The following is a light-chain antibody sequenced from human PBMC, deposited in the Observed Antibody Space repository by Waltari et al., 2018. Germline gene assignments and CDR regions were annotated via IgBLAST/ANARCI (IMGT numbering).Light chain of an antibody. CDR3: SSYPSSSPDV. J-gene: IGLJ1*01. Sequence: QSALPQPASVSGSPGQSIPISFTGTSSDVGGYNYVSWYQQHPGKAPRLICYEVSNRPAGVPLRFAGSRSGNTASLSISGLQAEDEADYYCSSYPSSSPDVFGTGTKVTVL. V-gene: IGLV2-14*01. CDR1: SSDVGGYNY. CDR2: EVS.